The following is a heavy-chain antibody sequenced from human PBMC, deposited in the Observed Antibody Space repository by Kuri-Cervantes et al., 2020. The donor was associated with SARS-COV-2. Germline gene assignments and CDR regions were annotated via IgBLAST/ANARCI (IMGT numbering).Heavy chain of an antibody. CDR2: NYYSGST. Sequence: SETLSLTSTVSGGSISSSSYYWGWIRQPPGKGLEWIGSNYYSGSTYHNPSLKSRVTISVDTSKNQFSLKLSSVTAADTAVYYCASDHIAVAGTGDYWGQGTLVTVSS. CDR1: GGSISSSSYY. D-gene: IGHD6-19*01. CDR3: ASDHIAVAGTGDY. V-gene: IGHV4-39*01. J-gene: IGHJ4*02.